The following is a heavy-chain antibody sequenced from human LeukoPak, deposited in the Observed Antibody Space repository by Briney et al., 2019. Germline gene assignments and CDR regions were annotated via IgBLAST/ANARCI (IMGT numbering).Heavy chain of an antibody. J-gene: IGHJ3*02. V-gene: IGHV4-39*01. CDR2: IYYSGST. CDR1: GDSISSSSHY. D-gene: IGHD5-18*01. Sequence: SETLSLTCTVSGDSISSSSHYWGWIRQPPGKGLEWIGTIYYSGSTYYNPSLKSRVTISVDTSKNQFSLKLSSVTAADTAVYYCARFDLDTAMAPWAFDIWGQGTMVTVSS. CDR3: ARFDLDTAMAPWAFDI.